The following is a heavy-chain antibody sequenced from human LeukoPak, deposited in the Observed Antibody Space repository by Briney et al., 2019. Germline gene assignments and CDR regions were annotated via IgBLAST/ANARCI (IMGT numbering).Heavy chain of an antibody. CDR3: AREYSSGWYFDY. J-gene: IGHJ4*02. D-gene: IGHD6-19*01. V-gene: IGHV1-69*13. CDR2: IIPIFGTA. Sequence: SVKVSCKASGGTFSSYAISWVRQAPGQGLEWMGGIIPIFGTANYAQRFQGRVTITADESTSTAYMELSSLRSEDTAVYYCAREYSSGWYFDYWGQGTLVTVSS. CDR1: GGTFSSYA.